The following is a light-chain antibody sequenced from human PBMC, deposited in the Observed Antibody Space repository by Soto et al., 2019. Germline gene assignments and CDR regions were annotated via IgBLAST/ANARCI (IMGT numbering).Light chain of an antibody. V-gene: IGLV2-23*02. CDR1: GSDVGNFPL. Sequence: QSALTQPASVSGSPGQSVTISCSGSGSDVGNFPLVSWFQQHPGQAPKLVIYEVNKWPSGVSNCFSGSRSGYTASLTISELQADDEAYYYCSSYAGSRVLFGGGTKVTVL. CDR2: EVN. J-gene: IGLJ2*01. CDR3: SSYAGSRVL.